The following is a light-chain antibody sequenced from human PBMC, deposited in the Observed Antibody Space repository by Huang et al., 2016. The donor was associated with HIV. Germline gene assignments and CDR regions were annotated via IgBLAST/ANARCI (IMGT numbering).Light chain of an antibody. V-gene: IGKV3-20*01. CDR3: HQYGTSVGT. J-gene: IGKJ1*01. CDR1: QTVSNNF. Sequence: EIVLTQSPGTLSLSPGERATLSCGASQTVSNNFLAWYQHKPGQAPWLLIYAASSRATGIPDRFSGSGSRRDFNLTISRLEPEDFAVYYCHQYGTSVGTFGPGTKVDVK. CDR2: AAS.